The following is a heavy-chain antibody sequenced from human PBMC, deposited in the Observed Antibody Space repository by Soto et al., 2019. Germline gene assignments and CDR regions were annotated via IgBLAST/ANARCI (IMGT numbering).Heavy chain of an antibody. Sequence: QVQLQESSPGLVKPSETLSLTCTVSGASISRDHWNWIRQPPGKGLEWIGDYSGSTNYNPSLKSRVTISVDTSKNQFSLKLSSVTAADTAVYFCATYTSGGGGRGYWGQGTLVTVSS. V-gene: IGHV4-59*08. J-gene: IGHJ4*02. CDR2: YSGST. CDR3: ATYTSGGGGRGY. D-gene: IGHD6-19*01. CDR1: GASISRDH.